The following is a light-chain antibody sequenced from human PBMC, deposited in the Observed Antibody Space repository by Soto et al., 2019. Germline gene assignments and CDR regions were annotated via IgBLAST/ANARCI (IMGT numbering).Light chain of an antibody. V-gene: IGKV3-20*01. CDR3: QQYGRSPLT. J-gene: IGKJ4*01. Sequence: EIVLTQSPDTLSLSPGERATLSCRASQSVRNNYLAWYQQKPGQAPRFLIYDTSSRATGIPERFSGSGSGTDFTLTISRLETEDFAVYYCQQYGRSPLTFGGGTKVDIK. CDR1: QSVRNNY. CDR2: DTS.